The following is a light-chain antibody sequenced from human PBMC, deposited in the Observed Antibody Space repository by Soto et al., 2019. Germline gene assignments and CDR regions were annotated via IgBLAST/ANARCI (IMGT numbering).Light chain of an antibody. Sequence: QSALTQPRSVSESPGQSVTIPCTGTSSDVGAYDYVSWYQQHPGKVPKLMIYDVNKRPSGVPHRFSGSKSGKTAFLTISGLQAEDEADYYCLSFAGSYEVFGGGTKLTVL. CDR3: LSFAGSYEV. V-gene: IGLV2-11*01. J-gene: IGLJ2*01. CDR2: DVN. CDR1: SSDVGAYDY.